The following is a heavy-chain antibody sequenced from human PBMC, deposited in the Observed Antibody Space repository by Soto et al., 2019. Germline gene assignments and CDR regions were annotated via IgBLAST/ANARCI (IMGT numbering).Heavy chain of an antibody. D-gene: IGHD6-19*01. CDR2: IIPIFGTA. CDR3: ARATGIAVAGTLADYYYGMDV. Sequence: ASVKVSCKASGGTFSSYAISWVRQAPGQGLEWMGGIIPIFGTANYAQKFQGRVTITADESTSTAYMELSSLRSEDTAVYYCARATGIAVAGTLADYYYGMDVWGQGTTVTVSS. V-gene: IGHV1-69*13. CDR1: GGTFSSYA. J-gene: IGHJ6*02.